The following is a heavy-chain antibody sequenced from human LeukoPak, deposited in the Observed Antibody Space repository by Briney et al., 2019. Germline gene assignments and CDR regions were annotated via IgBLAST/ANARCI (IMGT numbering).Heavy chain of an antibody. CDR3: ARAGKWELRLYAFDI. Sequence: SVKVSCKASGGTFSSYAISWVRQAPGQGLEWMGGIIPIFGTANYALKFQGRVTITADKSTSTAYMELSSLRSEDTAVYYCARAGKWELRLYAFDIWGQGTMVTVSS. J-gene: IGHJ3*02. D-gene: IGHD1-26*01. CDR1: GGTFSSYA. CDR2: IIPIFGTA. V-gene: IGHV1-69*06.